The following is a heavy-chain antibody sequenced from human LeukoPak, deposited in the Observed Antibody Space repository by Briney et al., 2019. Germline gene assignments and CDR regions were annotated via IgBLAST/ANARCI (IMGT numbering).Heavy chain of an antibody. Sequence: GGSLRLSCAASGFTFSSYSMNWVRQAPGKGLEWVSSISSSSSCIYYADSVKGRFTISRDNAKNSLYLQMNSLRAEDTAVYYCSGTVSGSSDFDYWGQGTLVTVSS. CDR3: SGTVSGSSDFDY. CDR1: GFTFSSYS. J-gene: IGHJ4*02. V-gene: IGHV3-21*01. D-gene: IGHD1-26*01. CDR2: ISSSSSCI.